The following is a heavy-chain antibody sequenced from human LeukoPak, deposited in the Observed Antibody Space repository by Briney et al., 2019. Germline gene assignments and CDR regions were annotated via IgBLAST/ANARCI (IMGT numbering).Heavy chain of an antibody. J-gene: IGHJ3*02. CDR1: GFTFSGSA. V-gene: IGHV3-73*01. CDR3: ARGASPLYSSGRHDAFDI. D-gene: IGHD6-19*01. Sequence: HPGGSLKLSCAASGFTFSGSAMHWVRQASGKGLEWVGRIRSKANSYATAYATSMKGRFTISRDDSKNTAYLQMNSLKTEDTAVYYCARGASPLYSSGRHDAFDIWGQGTMVTVSS. CDR2: IRSKANSYAT.